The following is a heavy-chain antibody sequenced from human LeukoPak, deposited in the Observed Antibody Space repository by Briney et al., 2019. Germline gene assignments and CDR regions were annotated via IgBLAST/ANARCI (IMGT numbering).Heavy chain of an antibody. CDR3: ARERFLVSSSSHFDY. J-gene: IGHJ4*02. CDR1: GFTFSSFG. V-gene: IGHV3-48*04. Sequence: GGSLRLSCAASGFTFSSFGMHWVRQAPGKGLEWGSYISSSGITIYYADSVKGQFTISRDNAKNSLYLQMNSLRAEDTAVYYCARERFLVSSSSHFDYWGQGTLVTVSS. CDR2: ISSSGITI. D-gene: IGHD6-6*01.